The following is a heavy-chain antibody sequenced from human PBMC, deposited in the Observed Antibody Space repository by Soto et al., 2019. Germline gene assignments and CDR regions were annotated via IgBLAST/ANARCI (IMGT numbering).Heavy chain of an antibody. V-gene: IGHV1-69*13. CDR2: IIPIFGTA. D-gene: IGHD6-6*01. J-gene: IGHJ4*02. Sequence: SVKVSCKASGGTFSSYAISWVRQAPGQGLEWMGGIIPIFGTANYAQKFQGRVTITADESTSTAYMELSSLRSEDTAVYYCARELSIAARFGYWGQGTLVTVSS. CDR1: GGTFSSYA. CDR3: ARELSIAARFGY.